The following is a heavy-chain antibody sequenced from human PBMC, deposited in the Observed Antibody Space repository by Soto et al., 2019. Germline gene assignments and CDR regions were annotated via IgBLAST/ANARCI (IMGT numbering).Heavy chain of an antibody. CDR1: GFTFSSYW. CDR2: INSDGSST. D-gene: IGHD1-26*01. V-gene: IGHV3-74*01. J-gene: IGHJ2*01. CDR3: ARGGRLNWYFDL. Sequence: EVQLVESGGGLVQPGGSLRLSCAASGFTFSSYWMHWVRQAPGKGLVWVSRINSDGSSTSYADSVKGRFTISRGNAKNTLYLQMNSLRAEDTAVYYCARGGRLNWYFDLWGRGTLVTVSS.